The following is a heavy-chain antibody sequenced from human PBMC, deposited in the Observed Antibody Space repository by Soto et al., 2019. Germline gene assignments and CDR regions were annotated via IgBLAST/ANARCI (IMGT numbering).Heavy chain of an antibody. D-gene: IGHD5-12*01. J-gene: IGHJ2*01. CDR2: IIPIFGTA. CDR3: ARGNHRWLQLWYFDL. CDR1: GGTFSSYT. V-gene: IGHV1-69*12. Sequence: QVQLVQSGAEVKKPGSSVTVSCKASGGTFSSYTISWVRQAPGQGLEWMGGIIPIFGTANYAQKFQGRVTIPADESTSTADMELISLRSEATAVYYCARGNHRWLQLWYFDLWGRGTLVTVSS.